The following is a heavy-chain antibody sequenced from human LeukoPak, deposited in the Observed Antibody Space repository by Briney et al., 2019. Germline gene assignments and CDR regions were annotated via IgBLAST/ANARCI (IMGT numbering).Heavy chain of an antibody. CDR3: ARGRTYYDYVWGSYRYDY. D-gene: IGHD3-16*02. CDR2: INHSGST. V-gene: IGHV4-34*01. Sequence: SETLSLTCTVYGGSFSGYCWSWIRQPPGKGLEWIGEINHSGSTNYNPSLKSRVTISVDTSKNQFSLKLSSVTAADTAVYYCARGRTYYDYVWGSYRYDYWGQGTLVTVSS. J-gene: IGHJ4*02. CDR1: GGSFSGYC.